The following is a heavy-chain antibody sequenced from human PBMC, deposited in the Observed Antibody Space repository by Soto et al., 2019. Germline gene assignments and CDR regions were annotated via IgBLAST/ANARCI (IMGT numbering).Heavy chain of an antibody. CDR3: ARGGEVLDY. CDR1: GFVFGGFG. D-gene: IGHD3-16*01. J-gene: IGHJ4*02. V-gene: IGHV3-30*03. CDR2: ASYDGTYK. Sequence: QVELVESGGGVVRPGKSLTVSCTGSGFVFGGFGMHWVRQTPGKGLEWLGMASYDGTYKYFADSVKGRFTIARDNGMNTVYLQMDILRLEDTALYYCARGGEVLDYWGRGTLVTVSS.